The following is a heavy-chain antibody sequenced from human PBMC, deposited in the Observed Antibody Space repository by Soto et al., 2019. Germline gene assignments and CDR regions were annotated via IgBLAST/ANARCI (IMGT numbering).Heavy chain of an antibody. Sequence: SLTISCKGSGYSFTSYWIGWVLQMPGKGLEWMGIIYPGDSDTRYSPSFQGQVTISADKSISTAYLQWSSLKASDTAMYYCARNLIADYYYYGMDVWGQGTTVTVSS. V-gene: IGHV5-51*01. J-gene: IGHJ6*02. CDR2: IYPGDSDT. D-gene: IGHD6-13*01. CDR3: ARNLIADYYYYGMDV. CDR1: GYSFTSYW.